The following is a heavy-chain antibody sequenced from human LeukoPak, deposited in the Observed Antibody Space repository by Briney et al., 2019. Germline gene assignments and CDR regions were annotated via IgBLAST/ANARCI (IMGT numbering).Heavy chain of an antibody. Sequence: GGSLRLSCAASGFTFSSYAMHWVRQAPGKGLKGVAVISYDGSNKYYADSVKGRFIISRDNSKNTLYLQMNSLRAEDTAVYYCARSGIQSGYCSSTSCYTGYWGQGTLVTVSS. CDR2: ISYDGSNK. V-gene: IGHV3-30-3*01. D-gene: IGHD2-2*02. J-gene: IGHJ4*02. CDR1: GFTFSSYA. CDR3: ARSGIQSGYCSSTSCYTGY.